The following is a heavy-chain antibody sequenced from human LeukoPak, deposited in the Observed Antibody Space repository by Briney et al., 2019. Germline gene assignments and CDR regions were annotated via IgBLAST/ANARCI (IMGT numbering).Heavy chain of an antibody. CDR1: GFTVSSNY. CDR2: IYSGGST. D-gene: IGHD3-10*01. V-gene: IGHV3-53*04. Sequence: GGSLRLSCAASGFTVSSNYMSWVRQAPGKGLEWVSVIYSGGSTYYADSVKGRFTISRHNSKNTLYLQMNSLRAEDTAVYYCARARLWFGELFGYYFDYWGQGTLVTVSS. CDR3: ARARLWFGELFGYYFDY. J-gene: IGHJ4*02.